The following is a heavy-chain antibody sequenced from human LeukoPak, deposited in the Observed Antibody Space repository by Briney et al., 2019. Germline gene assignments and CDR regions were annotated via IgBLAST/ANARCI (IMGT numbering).Heavy chain of an antibody. V-gene: IGHV1-18*01. D-gene: IGHD3-16*02. CDR3: ARDPRADHVWGSYRYTPYFDL. CDR2: ISAYNGNT. J-gene: IGHJ2*01. Sequence: GASVKVSCRASGYTFTSYGISWVRQAPGQGLEWMGWISAYNGNTNYAQKLQGRVTMTTDTSTSTAYMELSSLRSEDTAVYYCARDPRADHVWGSYRYTPYFDLWGRGTLVTVSS. CDR1: GYTFTSYG.